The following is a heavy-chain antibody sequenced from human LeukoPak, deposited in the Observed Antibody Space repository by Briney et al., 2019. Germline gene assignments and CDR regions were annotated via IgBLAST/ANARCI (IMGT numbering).Heavy chain of an antibody. J-gene: IGHJ4*02. Sequence: SETLSLTCGVYGGSFSGHYWSWIRHPPEKGLGWVGAINPRGSTNYNPSLKSRVTLSADTSKNQFSLTLNSVTAADTAVYYCARRRLGYYFDYWGQGTLVTVSS. CDR1: GGSFSGHY. CDR2: INPRGST. V-gene: IGHV4-34*01. CDR3: ARRRLGYYFDY. D-gene: IGHD5-24*01.